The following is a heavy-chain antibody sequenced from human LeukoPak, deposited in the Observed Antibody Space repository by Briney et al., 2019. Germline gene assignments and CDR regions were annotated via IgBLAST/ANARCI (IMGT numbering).Heavy chain of an antibody. CDR2: IYYSGST. CDR1: GGSISSSSYY. D-gene: IGHD3-10*01. CDR3: ARGRMVRGVTTYYYYYYMDV. Sequence: PSETLSLTCTVSGGSISSSSYYWGWIRQPPGKGLEWIGSIYYSGSTYYNPSLKSRVTISVDTSKNQFSLKLSSVTAADTAVYYCARGRMVRGVTTYYYYYYMDVWGKGTTVTVSS. V-gene: IGHV4-39*01. J-gene: IGHJ6*03.